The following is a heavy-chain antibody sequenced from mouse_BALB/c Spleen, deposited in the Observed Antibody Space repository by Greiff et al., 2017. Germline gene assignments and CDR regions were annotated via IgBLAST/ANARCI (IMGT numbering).Heavy chain of an antibody. CDR2: IYPSDSYT. J-gene: IGHJ2*01. CDR1: GYTFTSYW. CDR3: TMGRDLDGYYPDY. Sequence: QVQLQQPGAELVRPGASVKLSCKASGYTFTSYWINWVKQRPGQGLEWIGNIYPSDSYTNYNQKFKDKATLTVDKSSSTAYMQLSSPTSEDSAVYYCTMGRDLDGYYPDYWGQGTTLTISS. D-gene: IGHD2-3*01. V-gene: IGHV1-69*02.